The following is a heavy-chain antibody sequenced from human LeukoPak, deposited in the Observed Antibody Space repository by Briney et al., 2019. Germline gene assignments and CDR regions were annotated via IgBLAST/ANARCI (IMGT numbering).Heavy chain of an antibody. D-gene: IGHD5-18*01. CDR1: GYTLTELS. CDR2: FDPEDGET. CDR3: ARKGYSYGNDGFDY. J-gene: IGHJ4*02. Sequence: GASVKVSCKVSGYTLTELSMHWVRQAPGKGLEWMGGFDPEDGETIYAQKFQGRVTMTEDTSTDTAYMELSSLRSEDTAVYYCARKGYSYGNDGFDYWGQGTLVTVSS. V-gene: IGHV1-24*01.